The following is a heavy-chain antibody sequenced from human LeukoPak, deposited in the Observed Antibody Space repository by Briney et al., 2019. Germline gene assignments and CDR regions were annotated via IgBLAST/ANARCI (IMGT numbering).Heavy chain of an antibody. V-gene: IGHV5-51*01. Sequence: GESLKISCKNSGYSFTNYWIGWVRQMPGEGLEWMGIIYPRDSDTRYSPSFQGQVTISADKSISTAYLQWSSLKASDTAIYYCARAPSLIRGVAFDYWGQGTLVTVSS. J-gene: IGHJ4*02. CDR3: ARAPSLIRGVAFDY. CDR2: IYPRDSDT. CDR1: GYSFTNYW. D-gene: IGHD3-10*01.